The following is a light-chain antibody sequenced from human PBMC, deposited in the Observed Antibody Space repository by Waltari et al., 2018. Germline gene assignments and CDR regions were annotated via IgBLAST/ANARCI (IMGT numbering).Light chain of an antibody. CDR2: DAS. V-gene: IGKV3-20*01. J-gene: IGKJ1*01. CDR1: QSVSRT. CDR3: QKYGTLPAT. Sequence: EIVLTQSPGTLSLSPGERATLSCRDSQSVSRTLAWYQQKPGQAPRLLIYDASIRATGIPDRFSGSGSGTDFSLTISRLEPGDFAVYYCQKYGTLPATFGQGTTVEIK.